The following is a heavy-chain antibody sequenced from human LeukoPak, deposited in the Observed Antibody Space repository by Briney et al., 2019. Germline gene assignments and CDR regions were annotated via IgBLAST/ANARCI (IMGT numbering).Heavy chain of an antibody. CDR2: INPNSGGT. D-gene: IGHD6-13*01. Sequence: ASVKVSCKASGYTFTGYYMHWVRQAPGQGLGWMGWINPNSGGTNYAQKFQGRVTMTRDTSISTAYMELSRLRSDDTAVYYCARGRIAAAYNCFDPWGKGTLVTVSS. J-gene: IGHJ5*02. CDR3: ARGRIAAAYNCFDP. CDR1: GYTFTGYY. V-gene: IGHV1-2*02.